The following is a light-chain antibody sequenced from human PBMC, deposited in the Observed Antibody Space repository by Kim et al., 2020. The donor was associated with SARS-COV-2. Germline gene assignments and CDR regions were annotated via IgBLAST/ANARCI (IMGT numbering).Light chain of an antibody. Sequence: VALGPTVRITCQGDSLRSYYATWYQQQPGRAPILVIYGKNNRPSGIPDRFSGSSSGNTASLTITGTQAGDEADYYCNSRDSNDNVVFGGGTKLTVL. CDR1: SLRSYY. CDR3: NSRDSNDNVV. J-gene: IGLJ2*01. V-gene: IGLV3-19*01. CDR2: GKN.